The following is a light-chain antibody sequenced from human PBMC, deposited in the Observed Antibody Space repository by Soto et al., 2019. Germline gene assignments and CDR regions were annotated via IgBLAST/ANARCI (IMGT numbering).Light chain of an antibody. Sequence: EIVMTQSQPSLTVTTGEPASISCRSSHRLLHSNGNNFLDWYLQKPGQSPQLLIYEVSTRVSGVPDRFSGSGSGTDFTLEISRVETDDVGIYYCMQSTQLPPTFGQGTRLEIK. CDR2: EVS. CDR3: MQSTQLPPT. J-gene: IGKJ5*01. V-gene: IGKV2D-29*02. CDR1: HRLLHSNGNNF.